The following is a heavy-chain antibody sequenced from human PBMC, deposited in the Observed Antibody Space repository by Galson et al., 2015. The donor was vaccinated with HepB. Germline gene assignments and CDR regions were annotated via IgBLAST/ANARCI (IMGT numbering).Heavy chain of an antibody. CDR2: ISYDGSNK. CDR1: GFTFSSYG. Sequence: SLRLSCAASGFTFSSYGMHWVRQAPGKGLEWVAVISYDGSNKYYADSVKGRFTISRDYSKNTLYLQMNSLRAEDTAVYYCAKDQTFRITLGRGTGGGGPKDVWGQGTPVPVSS. CDR3: AKDQTFRITLGRGTGGGGPKDV. V-gene: IGHV3-30*18. D-gene: IGHD3-10*01. J-gene: IGHJ6*02.